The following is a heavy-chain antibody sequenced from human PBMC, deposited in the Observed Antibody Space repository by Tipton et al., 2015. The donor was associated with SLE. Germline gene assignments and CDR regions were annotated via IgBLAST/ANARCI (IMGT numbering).Heavy chain of an antibody. CDR2: MSDSGDT. Sequence: TLSLTCSVSGGSLSDYFWSWIRQAPGKGPEWIGHMSDSGDTNYNPSLKSRVTMSVDTSKNQFSLRLTSVTAADTALYYCASQNWNYFYWGQGTLVSVSS. CDR1: GGSLSDYF. D-gene: IGHD1-7*01. J-gene: IGHJ4*02. V-gene: IGHV4-59*12. CDR3: ASQNWNYFY.